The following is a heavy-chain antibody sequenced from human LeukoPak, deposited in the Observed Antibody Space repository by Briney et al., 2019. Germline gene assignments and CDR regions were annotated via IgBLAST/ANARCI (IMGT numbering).Heavy chain of an antibody. Sequence: SGGSLRLSCAASGFTFDDHAMHWVRQTPGKGLEWVSGISWNSGNIGYADSVKGRFTISRDNAKNSLYLQMNSLRAEDTALYYCAKDCSSSYTYGMDVWGQGTTVTVSS. CDR1: GFTFDDHA. D-gene: IGHD6-13*01. CDR2: ISWNSGNI. CDR3: AKDCSSSYTYGMDV. V-gene: IGHV3-9*01. J-gene: IGHJ6*02.